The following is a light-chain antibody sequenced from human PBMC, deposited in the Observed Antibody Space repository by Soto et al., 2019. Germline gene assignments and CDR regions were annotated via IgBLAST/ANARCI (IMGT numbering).Light chain of an antibody. Sequence: QSVLTQPTSASGTPGQRVTISCSGSRSNIGTNAVNWYQQLPGTAPKLLIYSNDQRPSGVPDRFSGSKSGTSASLAISGLQSEDEADYYCATWDDSLNGYVFGTGTKLTVL. CDR2: SND. CDR3: ATWDDSLNGYV. V-gene: IGLV1-44*01. J-gene: IGLJ1*01. CDR1: RSNIGTNA.